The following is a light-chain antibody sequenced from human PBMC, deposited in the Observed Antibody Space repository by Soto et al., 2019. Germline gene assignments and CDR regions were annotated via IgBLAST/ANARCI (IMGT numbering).Light chain of an antibody. CDR1: QSVSSY. CDR3: HQRSNWPLT. Sequence: EIVLSQSPATLSLSPGERATLSCRASQSVSSYLAWYQQKPGQAPRLLIYDASNRATGIPARFSGSRSATDFTLTTGSLEPEDFAVYYWHQRSNWPLTFGGGTKVEIK. J-gene: IGKJ4*01. CDR2: DAS. V-gene: IGKV3-11*01.